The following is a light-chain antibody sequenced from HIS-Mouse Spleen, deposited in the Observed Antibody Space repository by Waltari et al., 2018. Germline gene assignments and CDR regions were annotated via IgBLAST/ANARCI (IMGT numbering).Light chain of an antibody. Sequence: QSALTQPPSVSGSPGQSVTISCTGTSSDVGSYNRVSWYQQPPVTAPNLMIYEVSNRPSGVPDRFSGSKSGSPASLTISGLQAEDEADYYCSSYTSSSSVVFGGGTKLTVL. CDR2: EVS. V-gene: IGLV2-18*02. J-gene: IGLJ2*01. CDR1: SSDVGSYNR. CDR3: SSYTSSSSVV.